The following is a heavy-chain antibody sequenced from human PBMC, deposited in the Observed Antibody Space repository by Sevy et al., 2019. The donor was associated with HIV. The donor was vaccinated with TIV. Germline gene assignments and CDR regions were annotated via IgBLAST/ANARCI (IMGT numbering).Heavy chain of an antibody. J-gene: IGHJ4*02. V-gene: IGHV3-30-3*01. CDR1: GFTFSSYA. CDR3: AGAEGPGYCSGGSCHDYSGYFDY. CDR2: ISYDGSNK. Sequence: GGSLRLSCAASGFTFSSYAMHWVRQAPGKGLEWVAVISYDGSNKYYADSVKGRFTISRDNSKNTLYLQMNSLRAEDTAVYYCAGAEGPGYCSGGSCHDYSGYFDYWGQGTLVTVSS. D-gene: IGHD2-15*01.